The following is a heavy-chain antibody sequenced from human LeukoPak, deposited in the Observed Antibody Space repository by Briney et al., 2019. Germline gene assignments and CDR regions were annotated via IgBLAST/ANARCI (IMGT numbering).Heavy chain of an antibody. Sequence: ASVKVSCKASGYTFTDYYTNWVRQAPGQGLEWMGWVNPNSGDTNSTQNLQGRITMYRDTSTSTAYMELSRLRYDDTVVYFCARDFQSSRWYDGPGHYFDYWGQGTLVTVSS. J-gene: IGHJ4*02. CDR2: VNPNSGDT. CDR3: ARDFQSSRWYDGPGHYFDY. V-gene: IGHV1-2*02. D-gene: IGHD6-13*01. CDR1: GYTFTDYY.